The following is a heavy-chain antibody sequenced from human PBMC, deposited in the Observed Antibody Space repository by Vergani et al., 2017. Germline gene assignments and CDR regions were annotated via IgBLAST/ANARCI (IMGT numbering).Heavy chain of an antibody. D-gene: IGHD2-21*02. CDR1: GFTFRNFG. Sequence: QVQLVESAGGAVQPGGSLRLSCAASGFTFRNFGMHWIRQAPGKGLEWLAYIGKDGINTRYIDAVKGRFTVSRDNYKDILYLQMDSLRSEDTALYHCAKYVRDSKYGCTDSWGQGTLVTVSS. V-gene: IGHV3-30*02. J-gene: IGHJ4*02. CDR3: AKYVRDSKYGCTDS. CDR2: IGKDGINT.